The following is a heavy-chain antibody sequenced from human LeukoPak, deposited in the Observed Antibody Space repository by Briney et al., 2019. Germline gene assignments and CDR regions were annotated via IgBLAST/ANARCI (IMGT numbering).Heavy chain of an antibody. CDR1: GYTLTELS. CDR2: FDPEDGET. D-gene: IGHD2-2*01. CDR3: ATGGYCSSTSCYEGKGNWFDP. V-gene: IGHV1-24*01. Sequence: AASVKVTCTVSGYTLTELSMHWVRQAPGKGLEWMGGFDPEDGETIYAQKFQGRVTMTEDTSTDTAYMELSSLRSEDTAVYYCATGGYCSSTSCYEGKGNWFDPWGQGTLVTVSS. J-gene: IGHJ5*02.